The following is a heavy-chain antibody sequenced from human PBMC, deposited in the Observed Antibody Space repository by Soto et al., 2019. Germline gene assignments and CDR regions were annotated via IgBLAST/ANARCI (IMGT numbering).Heavy chain of an antibody. CDR3: ERGSGYSGYDNFDY. Sequence: GGSLRLSCAASGFTFSSYGMRWVRQAPGKGLEWVAVIWYDGSNKYYADSVKGRFTISRDNSKNTLYLQMNSLRAEDTAVYSCERGSGYSGYDNFDYWGQGTLVNVSS. CDR2: IWYDGSNK. V-gene: IGHV3-33*01. D-gene: IGHD5-12*01. CDR1: GFTFSSYG. J-gene: IGHJ4*02.